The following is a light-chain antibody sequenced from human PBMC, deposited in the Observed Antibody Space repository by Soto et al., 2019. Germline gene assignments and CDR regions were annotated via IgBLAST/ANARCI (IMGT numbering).Light chain of an antibody. Sequence: IQLTQSPSSLSASVGDRVTITCRASQGIINYLAWYQQKPGKAPKLLIYGASTLQSGVPSRFGGSGSGTDFTLTISSLQPEDFGTYHCQQFNVNPPFTFGQGTKLEIK. V-gene: IGKV1-9*01. J-gene: IGKJ2*01. CDR3: QQFNVNPPFT. CDR1: QGIINY. CDR2: GAS.